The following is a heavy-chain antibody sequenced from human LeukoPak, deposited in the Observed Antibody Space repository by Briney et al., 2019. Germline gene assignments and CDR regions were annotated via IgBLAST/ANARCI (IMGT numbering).Heavy chain of an antibody. D-gene: IGHD6-13*01. Sequence: GGSLRLSCAASGFTFTTYTMNWVRQAPGKGLEWVSPITSSSSYIYYADSVKGRVTISRDSAKNSLYLQMNSLRAEDTAVYYCARGHSSSSFDYWGQGTLVTVSS. V-gene: IGHV3-21*06. J-gene: IGHJ4*02. CDR1: GFTFTTYT. CDR3: ARGHSSSSFDY. CDR2: ITSSSSYI.